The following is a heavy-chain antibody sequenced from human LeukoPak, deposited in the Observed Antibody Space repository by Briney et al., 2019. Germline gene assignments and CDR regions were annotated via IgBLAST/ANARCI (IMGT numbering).Heavy chain of an antibody. Sequence: WVRQPPGKGLEWIGYIYYSGSTYYNPSLKSRVTISVDTSKNQFSLKLSSVTAADTAVYYCARVMGSGWTGFDYWGQGTLVTVSS. CDR2: IYYSGST. J-gene: IGHJ4*02. CDR3: ARVMGSGWTGFDY. V-gene: IGHV4-30-4*08. D-gene: IGHD6-19*01.